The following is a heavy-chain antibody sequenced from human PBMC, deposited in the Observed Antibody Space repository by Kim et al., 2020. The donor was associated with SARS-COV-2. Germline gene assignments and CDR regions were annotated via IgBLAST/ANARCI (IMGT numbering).Heavy chain of an antibody. CDR1: GGSFSGYY. J-gene: IGHJ5*01. Sequence: SETLSLTCAVYGGSFSGYYWSWIRQPPGKGLEWIGEINHSGSTNYNPSLKSRVTISVDTSKNQFSLKLSSVTAADTAVYYCARGPRYFDWLLSTSSLNW. V-gene: IGHV4-34*01. CDR3: ARGPRYFDWLLSTSSLNW. D-gene: IGHD3-9*01. CDR2: INHSGST.